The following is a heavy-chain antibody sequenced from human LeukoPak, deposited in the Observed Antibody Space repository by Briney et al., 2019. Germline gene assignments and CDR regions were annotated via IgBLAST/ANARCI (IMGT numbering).Heavy chain of an antibody. CDR1: GFTFSNYG. CDR3: AKDGGTGMMYLYYFDY. CDR2: IRYDGSNK. J-gene: IGHJ4*02. Sequence: GGSLRLSCAASGFTFSNYGMHWVRQAPGKGLEWVAFIRYDGSNKYYADSVKGRFTISRDNSKKTLYMKMNSLRAEDTAVYYCAKDGGTGMMYLYYFDYWGQGTLVTVSS. V-gene: IGHV3-30*02. D-gene: IGHD3-16*01.